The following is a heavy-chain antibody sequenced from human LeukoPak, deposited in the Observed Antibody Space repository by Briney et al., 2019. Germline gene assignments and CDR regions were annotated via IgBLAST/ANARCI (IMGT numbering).Heavy chain of an antibody. V-gene: IGHV3-23*01. CDR3: AKDRPAAMLGDNWFDP. Sequence: GGSLGLSCAASGFTFSSYAMSWVRQAPGRGLEWVSAISGSGGSTYYADSVKGRFTISRDNFKNTLYLQMNSLRAEDTAVYYCAKDRPAAMLGDNWFDPWGQGTLVTVSS. CDR1: GFTFSSYA. D-gene: IGHD2-2*01. CDR2: ISGSGGST. J-gene: IGHJ5*02.